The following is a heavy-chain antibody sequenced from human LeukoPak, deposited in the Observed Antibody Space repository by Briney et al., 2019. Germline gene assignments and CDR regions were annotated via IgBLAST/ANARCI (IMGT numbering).Heavy chain of an antibody. CDR3: AREGIAVADTYYYYYMDV. Sequence: SETLSLTCTVTGTSIRSGSYYWNWIRQAAGKGLEWIGRMYIGGRTTYNPSLKSRVSISLETTENQFSLRLRSVTAADTAVYYCAREGIAVADTYYYYYMDVWGKGTWVTVSS. J-gene: IGHJ6*03. D-gene: IGHD6-19*01. V-gene: IGHV4-61*02. CDR1: GTSIRSGSYY. CDR2: MYIGGRT.